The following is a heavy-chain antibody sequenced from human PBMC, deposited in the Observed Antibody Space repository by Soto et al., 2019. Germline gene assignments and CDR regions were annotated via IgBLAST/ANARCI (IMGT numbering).Heavy chain of an antibody. J-gene: IGHJ4*01. D-gene: IGHD2-21*01. CDR3: ARPFNYHGRDYQYYFDY. V-gene: IGHV2-5*02. CDR2: IYWDDDK. CDR1: GFSLSTYGMG. Sequence: QITLKESGPTLVKPTQTLTLTCTFTGFSLSTYGMGVSWIRQPPGKDLEWLALIYWDDDKRYSPSLYSRLTLTKDTSKIQVVLTMPNMDPVDTGTYFCARPFNYHGRDYQYYFDYWGQGTPVTVTS.